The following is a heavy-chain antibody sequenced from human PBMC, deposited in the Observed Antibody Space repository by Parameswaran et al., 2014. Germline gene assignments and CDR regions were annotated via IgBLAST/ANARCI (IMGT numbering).Heavy chain of an antibody. D-gene: IGHD6-13*01. CDR3: ARDKAGTIDY. J-gene: IGHJ4*02. CDR2: INPNSGGT. Sequence: WVRQAPGQGLEWMGWINPNSGGTNYAQKFQGRVTMTRDTSISTAYMELSRLRSDDTAVYYCARDKAGTIDYWGQGTLVTVSS. V-gene: IGHV1-2*02.